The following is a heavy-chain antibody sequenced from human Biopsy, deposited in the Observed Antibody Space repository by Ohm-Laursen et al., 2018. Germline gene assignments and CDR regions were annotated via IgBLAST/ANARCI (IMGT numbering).Heavy chain of an antibody. CDR3: ARGDYFDSNGYFWFDP. V-gene: IGHV4-31*01. CDR1: GGSISSGGSY. Sequence: TLSLTCTVSGGSISSGGSYWSWIRQRPGKGLEWIGYIFNSANTYYNPSLKNLITISGDTSKNQFSLKLNSATAADTAVYYCARGDYFDSNGYFWFDPWGQGTLVTVSS. J-gene: IGHJ5*02. D-gene: IGHD3-22*01. CDR2: IFNSANT.